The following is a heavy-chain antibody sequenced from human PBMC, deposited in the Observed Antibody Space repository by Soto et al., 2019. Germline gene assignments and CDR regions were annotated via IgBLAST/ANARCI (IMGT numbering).Heavy chain of an antibody. Sequence: GGSLRLSCAASGFTFSSYWMHWVRQAPGKGLVWVSRINSDGSSTSYADSVKGRFTISRDNAKNTLYLQMNSLRAEDTAVYYCAREYSSGLYYFDYWGQGTLVTVSS. D-gene: IGHD6-19*01. J-gene: IGHJ4*02. CDR2: INSDGSST. V-gene: IGHV3-74*01. CDR1: GFTFSSYW. CDR3: AREYSSGLYYFDY.